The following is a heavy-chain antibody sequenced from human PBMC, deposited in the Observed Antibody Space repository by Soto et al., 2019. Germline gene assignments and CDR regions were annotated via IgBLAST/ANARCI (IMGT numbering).Heavy chain of an antibody. V-gene: IGHV1-69*13. CDR1: GGTFSSYA. D-gene: IGHD3-22*01. J-gene: IGHJ3*02. Sequence: SVKVSCKASGGTFSSYAISWVRQAPGQGLEWMGGIIPIFGTANYAQKFQGRVTITADESTSTAYMELSSLRSEDTAVYYCARDIGDSSGSEGVNAFDIWGQGTMVTVSS. CDR3: ARDIGDSSGSEGVNAFDI. CDR2: IIPIFGTA.